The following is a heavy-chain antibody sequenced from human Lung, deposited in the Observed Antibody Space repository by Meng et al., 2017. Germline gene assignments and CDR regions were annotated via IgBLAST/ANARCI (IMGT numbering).Heavy chain of an antibody. CDR3: ARGPTTMAHDFDY. Sequence: QVQLQPWGAGLLKPSETLSLTCVVSGGSFSDYYWSWFRQPPGKGLEWIGEINHSGSTNYNPSLESRATISVDTSQNNLSLKLSSVTAADSAVYYCARGPTTMAHDFDYWGQGTLVTVSS. D-gene: IGHD4-11*01. J-gene: IGHJ4*02. CDR2: INHSGST. V-gene: IGHV4-34*01. CDR1: GGSFSDYY.